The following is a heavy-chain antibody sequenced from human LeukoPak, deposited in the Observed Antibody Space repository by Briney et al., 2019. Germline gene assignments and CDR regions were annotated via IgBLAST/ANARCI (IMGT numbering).Heavy chain of an antibody. CDR2: ISGSGDST. D-gene: IGHD4-23*01. CDR1: GFTFSSYG. CDR3: ARDYGGSSPFDY. V-gene: IGHV3-23*01. J-gene: IGHJ4*02. Sequence: GGSLRLSCVASGFTFSSYGMTWVRQAPGKGLEWVSAISGSGDSTYYADSVKGRLTISRDNSKNTLSLQMNSLRAEDTAVYYCARDYGGSSPFDYWGQGTLVTVSS.